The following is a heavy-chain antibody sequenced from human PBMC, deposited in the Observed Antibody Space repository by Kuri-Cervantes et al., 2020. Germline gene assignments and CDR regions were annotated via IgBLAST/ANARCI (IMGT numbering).Heavy chain of an antibody. V-gene: IGHV3-30-3*01. CDR3: AKDPGEVAVGYQMDV. J-gene: IGHJ6*04. CDR1: GFTFSSYA. Sequence: LSLTCAASGFTFSSYAMHWVRQAPGKGLEWVAVISYDGSNKYYADSVKGRFTVSRDNAKNMLYLQMNSLRREDTAVYYCAKDPGEVAVGYQMDVWGKGTTVTVSS. D-gene: IGHD2-8*01. CDR2: ISYDGSNK.